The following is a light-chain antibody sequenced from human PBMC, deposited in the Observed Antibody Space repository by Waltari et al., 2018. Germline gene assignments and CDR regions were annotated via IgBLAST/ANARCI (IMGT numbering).Light chain of an antibody. Sequence: IVLTQSPATLSLSPGQRATLSCRARQSLRSYLAWYQHKPGQAPRLLIYDTSNRASGIPARFSGSGSGTDFSLSISSLEPEDFAVYYCQQRHNWPLTFGGGTKVEIK. J-gene: IGKJ4*01. CDR1: QSLRSY. CDR2: DTS. CDR3: QQRHNWPLT. V-gene: IGKV3-11*01.